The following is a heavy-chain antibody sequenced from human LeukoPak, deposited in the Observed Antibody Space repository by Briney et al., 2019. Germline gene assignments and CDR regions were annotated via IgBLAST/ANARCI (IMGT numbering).Heavy chain of an antibody. Sequence: ASVKVSCKASGYTFTSYDINWVRQATGQGLEWMGWMNPNSGNTGYAQKFQGRVTMTRNTSISTAYMELSSLRSEDTAVYYCAGESGYYDFWSGYYYYYMDVWGKGTTVTVSS. D-gene: IGHD3-3*01. CDR1: GYTFTSYD. CDR2: MNPNSGNT. J-gene: IGHJ6*03. V-gene: IGHV1-8*01. CDR3: AGESGYYDFWSGYYYYYMDV.